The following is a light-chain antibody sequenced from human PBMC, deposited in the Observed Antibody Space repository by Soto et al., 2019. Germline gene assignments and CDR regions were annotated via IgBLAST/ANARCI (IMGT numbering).Light chain of an antibody. CDR3: HQRNK. Sequence: EIVLTQPPGALSLSPGERATLSCWASESVSDFLAWYQQKPGLAPRLLIHGATKRTSGTPDRFSGSGSGTAFTLTISSLEPEDFGVYFCHQRNKFGQGTRLEIK. CDR2: GAT. V-gene: IGKV3-11*01. J-gene: IGKJ5*01. CDR1: ESVSDF.